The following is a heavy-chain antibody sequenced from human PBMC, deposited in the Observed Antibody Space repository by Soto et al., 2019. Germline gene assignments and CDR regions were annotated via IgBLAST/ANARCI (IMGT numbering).Heavy chain of an antibody. J-gene: IGHJ4*02. V-gene: IGHV1-2*04. Sequence: GASVKVSCKASGYTFTGYYMHWVRQAPGQGLEWMGWINPNSGGTNYAQKFQGWVTMTRDTSISTAYMELSRLRSDDTAVYYCARDGGGSYLSYYFDYWGQGTLVTVS. CDR3: ARDGGGSYLSYYFDY. CDR1: GYTFTGYY. D-gene: IGHD1-26*01. CDR2: INPNSGGT.